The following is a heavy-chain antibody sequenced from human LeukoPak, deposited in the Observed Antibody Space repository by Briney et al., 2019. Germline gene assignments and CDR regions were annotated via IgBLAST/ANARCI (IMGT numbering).Heavy chain of an antibody. V-gene: IGHV1-2*02. CDR1: GYTFTGYY. CDR2: INPNSGGT. Sequence: ASVKVSCKASGYTFTGYYMHWVRQAPGQGLAWMGWINPNSGGTNYAQKFQGRVTMTRDTSISTAYMELSRLRSDDTAVYYCARDGSSSCYGMDVWGQGTTVTVSS. CDR3: ARDGSSSCYGMDV. J-gene: IGHJ6*02. D-gene: IGHD6-6*01.